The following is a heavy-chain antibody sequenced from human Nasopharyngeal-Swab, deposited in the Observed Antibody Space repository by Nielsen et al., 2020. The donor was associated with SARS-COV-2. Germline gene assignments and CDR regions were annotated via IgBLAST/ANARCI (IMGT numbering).Heavy chain of an antibody. J-gene: IGHJ4*02. D-gene: IGHD1-14*01. CDR2: ISAYNGNT. CDR3: AREGPELNFDY. V-gene: IGHV1-18*01. Sequence: ASVKVSCKASGGTFSSYAISWVRQAPGQGLEWMGWISAYNGNTNYAQKLQGRVTMTTDTSTSTAYMELRSLRSDDTAVYYCAREGPELNFDYWGQGTLVTVSS. CDR1: GGTFSSYA.